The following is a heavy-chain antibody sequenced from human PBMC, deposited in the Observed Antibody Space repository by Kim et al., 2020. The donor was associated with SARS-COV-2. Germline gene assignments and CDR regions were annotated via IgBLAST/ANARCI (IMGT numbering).Heavy chain of an antibody. CDR1: GGSFSGYY. CDR3: ARGVVVLMVYVYYYYYGMDV. CDR2: INHSGST. V-gene: IGHV4-34*01. Sequence: SETLSLTCAVYGGSFSGYYWSWIRQPPGKGLEWIGEINHSGSTNYNPSLKSRVTISVDTSKNQFSLKLSSVTAADTAVYYCARGVVVLMVYVYYYYYGMDVWGQGTTVTVSS. J-gene: IGHJ6*02. D-gene: IGHD2-8*01.